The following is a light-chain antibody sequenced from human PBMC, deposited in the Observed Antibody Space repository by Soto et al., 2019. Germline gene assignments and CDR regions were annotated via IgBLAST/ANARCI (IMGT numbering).Light chain of an antibody. Sequence: DIKRTRPPSSLPELVGAGVTATARGVQGINIYLAGYQHNPGEVPTLLFYAASTLHSGVPSRFSGSGSGTDFTLTISSLQPEDVATYYCQKYDSDPFTFGPGTKVDIK. J-gene: IGKJ3*01. V-gene: IGKV1-27*01. CDR2: AAS. CDR1: QGINIY. CDR3: QKYDSDPFT.